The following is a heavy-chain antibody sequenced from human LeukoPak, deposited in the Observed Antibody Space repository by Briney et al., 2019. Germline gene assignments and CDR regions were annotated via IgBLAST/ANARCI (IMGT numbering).Heavy chain of an antibody. Sequence: GGSLRLSCAASGNSWMHWVRQAPGKGLVWVSHINSDGSWTSYADSVKGRFTISKDNAKNTVYLQMNNLRAEDTAVYYCVSFYETYWGRGTLVTVSS. V-gene: IGHV3-74*01. CDR1: GNSW. D-gene: IGHD2-2*01. J-gene: IGHJ4*02. CDR3: VSFYETY. CDR2: INSDGSWT.